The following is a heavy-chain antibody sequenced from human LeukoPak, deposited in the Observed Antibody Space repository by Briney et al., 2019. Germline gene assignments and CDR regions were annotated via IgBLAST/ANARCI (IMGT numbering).Heavy chain of an antibody. Sequence: GGSLRLSCAASGFTFSSYWMHWVRQAPGKGMVWVSRINSDGSSTSYEDSVKRRFTISRDNAKNTLYLQMNSLRAEDTAVYYCARDFYDFWSGYPYYFDYWGQGTLVTVSS. CDR3: ARDFYDFWSGYPYYFDY. V-gene: IGHV3-74*01. CDR1: GFTFSSYW. CDR2: INSDGSST. J-gene: IGHJ4*02. D-gene: IGHD3-3*01.